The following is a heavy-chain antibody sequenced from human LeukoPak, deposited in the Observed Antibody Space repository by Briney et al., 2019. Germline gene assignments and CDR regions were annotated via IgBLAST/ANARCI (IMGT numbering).Heavy chain of an antibody. CDR1: GYSFTSYW. Sequence: GESLKISCKGSGYSFTSYWIGWVRQMPAQGLGSMGIIYPGDSDTRYSPPFQGQVTISADTSISTAYLQWSSLKASDTAMYYCARRSDYSSGMDVWGQGTTVTVAS. CDR2: IYPGDSDT. D-gene: IGHD2-15*01. V-gene: IGHV5-51*01. J-gene: IGHJ6*02. CDR3: ARRSDYSSGMDV.